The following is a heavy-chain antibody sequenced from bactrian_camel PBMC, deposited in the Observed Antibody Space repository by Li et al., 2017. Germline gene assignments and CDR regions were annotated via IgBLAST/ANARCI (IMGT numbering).Heavy chain of an antibody. CDR1: GFTFANYW. J-gene: IGHJ7*01. D-gene: IGHD1*01. V-gene: IGHV3S25*01. Sequence: QLVESGGGLVQPGGSLRLSCAASGFTFANYWMHWVRQGPGKGLEWVSSSSSGALSLVYADSVKGRFTIARDNAKNTLYLQMNSLQSDDSAVYYCATRYEGDLKYPFGIDYWGKGTQVTVS. CDR2: SSSGALSL.